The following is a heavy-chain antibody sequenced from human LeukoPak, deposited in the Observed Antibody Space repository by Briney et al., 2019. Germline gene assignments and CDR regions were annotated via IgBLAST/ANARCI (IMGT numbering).Heavy chain of an antibody. V-gene: IGHV3-23*01. CDR1: GLTFSSYA. D-gene: IGHD6-13*01. Sequence: GGSLRLSCAASGLTFSSYAMSCVRQAPGKGLEWVSGISGSGGSTYYADSVKGRFTISRDNSKNTLYVQMNSLRAEDTAVYYCAKVRVAAAGIFDYWGQRTLVTVSS. CDR3: AKVRVAAAGIFDY. CDR2: ISGSGGST. J-gene: IGHJ4*02.